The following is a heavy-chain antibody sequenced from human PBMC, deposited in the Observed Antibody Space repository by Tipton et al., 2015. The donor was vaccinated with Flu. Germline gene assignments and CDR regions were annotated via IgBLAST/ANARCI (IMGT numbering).Heavy chain of an antibody. CDR3: ATGRWELWDWHDP. V-gene: IGHV4-61*01. CDR2: ISYTGRA. CDR1: GGSVSSGSYC. D-gene: IGHD4-23*01. Sequence: TLSLTCTVSGGSVSSGSYCWSWIRQSPGKGLEWIGCISYTGRAKYNPSLKSRVTMSVDTSNYQFSLRLSSVTAADTAVYFCATGRWELWDWHDPWGQGTLVTVSS. J-gene: IGHJ5*02.